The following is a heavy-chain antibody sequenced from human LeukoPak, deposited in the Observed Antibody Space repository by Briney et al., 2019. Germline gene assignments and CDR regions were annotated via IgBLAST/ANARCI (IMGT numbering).Heavy chain of an antibody. CDR2: IYYSGGT. CDR1: GGSISSSSYY. Sequence: PSETLSLTCTVSGGSISSSSYYWGWIRQPPGKGLEWIGSIYYSGGTYYNPSLKSRVTISVDTSKNQFSLKLSSVTAADTAVYYCARRGAHIVVVPAAIFTTEVEYYFDYWGQGTLVTVSS. D-gene: IGHD2-2*01. J-gene: IGHJ4*02. CDR3: ARRGAHIVVVPAAIFTTEVEYYFDY. V-gene: IGHV4-39*01.